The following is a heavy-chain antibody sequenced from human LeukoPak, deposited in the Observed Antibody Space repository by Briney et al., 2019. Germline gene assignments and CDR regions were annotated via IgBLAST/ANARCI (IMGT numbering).Heavy chain of an antibody. Sequence: QAGGSLRLSCAASGFTFSSYAMSWVRQAPGKGLEWVSAISSSGGSTYYADSVKGRFTISRDNSKNTLYLQMNGLRAEDTAVYYCASFRGVGGAFEYWGQGTLVTVSS. V-gene: IGHV3-23*01. D-gene: IGHD1-26*01. CDR1: GFTFSSYA. J-gene: IGHJ4*02. CDR3: ASFRGVGGAFEY. CDR2: ISSSGGST.